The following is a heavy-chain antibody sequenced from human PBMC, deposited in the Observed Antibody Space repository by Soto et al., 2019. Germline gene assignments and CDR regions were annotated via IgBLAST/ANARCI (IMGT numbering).Heavy chain of an antibody. CDR3: ARGLASYYYGSGSQTVDY. CDR2: MNPNSGNT. CDR1: GYTFTSYD. Sequence: AASVKVSCKASGYTFTSYDINWVRQATGQGLEWMGWMNPNSGNTGYAQKFQGRVTMTRNTSISTAYMELTSLRSEDTAVYYCARGLASYYYGSGSQTVDYWGQGTLVTVSS. D-gene: IGHD3-10*01. V-gene: IGHV1-8*01. J-gene: IGHJ4*02.